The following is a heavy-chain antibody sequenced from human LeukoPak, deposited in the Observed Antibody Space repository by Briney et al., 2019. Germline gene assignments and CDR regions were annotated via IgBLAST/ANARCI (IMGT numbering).Heavy chain of an antibody. Sequence: GGSLRLSCAASGFTFSTYSMNWVRQAPGKGLEWVSYISSSSSTIYYADSVKGRFTISRDNAKSSLYLQMNSLRAEDTAVYYCAGDRRGGIGVAPAEFFHHWGQGTLVTVSS. CDR3: AGDRRGGIGVAPAEFFHH. CDR1: GFTFSTYS. J-gene: IGHJ1*01. D-gene: IGHD6-19*01. V-gene: IGHV3-48*04. CDR2: ISSSSSTI.